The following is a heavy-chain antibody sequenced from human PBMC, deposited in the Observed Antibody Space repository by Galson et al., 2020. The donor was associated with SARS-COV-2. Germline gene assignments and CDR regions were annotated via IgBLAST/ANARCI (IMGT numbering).Heavy chain of an antibody. D-gene: IGHD3-3*01. CDR1: GASISSGDSS. Sequence: ETSETLSLTCTVPGASISSGDSSWSWIRQPPGRGLEWIGYIYYSGSTYYNPSLRSRITIPVDTSRNQFSLKLSSVTAADTAVYYCARGKPDYGFGSGYYVNYFAPWGQGTLVTVSS. CDR3: ARGKPDYGFGSGYYVNYFAP. CDR2: IYYSGST. J-gene: IGHJ5*02. V-gene: IGHV4-30-4*01.